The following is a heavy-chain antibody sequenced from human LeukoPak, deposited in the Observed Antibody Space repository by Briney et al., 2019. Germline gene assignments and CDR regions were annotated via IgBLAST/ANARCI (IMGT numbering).Heavy chain of an antibody. J-gene: IGHJ4*02. Sequence: GASVKVSCKASGYTFTSYGISWVRQAPGQGLEWMGWISAYNGNTNYAQKLQGRVTMTTDTSTSTAYMELRSLRFDDTAMYYCARRPPDYGDYLYYFDYWGQGTLVTVSS. CDR3: ARRPPDYGDYLYYFDY. D-gene: IGHD4-17*01. CDR2: ISAYNGNT. V-gene: IGHV1-18*01. CDR1: GYTFTSYG.